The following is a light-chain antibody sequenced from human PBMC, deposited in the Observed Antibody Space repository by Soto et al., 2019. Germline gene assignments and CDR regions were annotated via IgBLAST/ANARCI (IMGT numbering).Light chain of an antibody. J-gene: IGLJ1*01. Sequence: QSVLTQPPSVSAAPGQKVTISCSGSSSNIGNNYVSWYQHLPGTAPQLLIYDNDKRPSGIPDRFSGSKSGALATLGITGLQTGDEAEYYCGTWDSSLSVSVFGTGTKLTVL. CDR2: DND. CDR1: SSNIGNNY. V-gene: IGLV1-51*01. CDR3: GTWDSSLSVSV.